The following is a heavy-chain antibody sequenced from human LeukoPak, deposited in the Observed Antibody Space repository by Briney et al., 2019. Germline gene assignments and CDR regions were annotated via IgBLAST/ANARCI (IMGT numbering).Heavy chain of an antibody. J-gene: IGHJ4*02. CDR1: GFPFSRCS. CDR3: ARASSSGSFDY. Sequence: GGSLSLFCAASGFPFSRCSVNWVRQAPGKGLEWISSISSSSSYIYYADSVKGRFTISRDNAKNSLYLQMNSLRAEDTAVYYCARASSSGSFDYWGQGTLVTVSS. CDR2: ISSSSSYI. V-gene: IGHV3-21*04. D-gene: IGHD6-19*01.